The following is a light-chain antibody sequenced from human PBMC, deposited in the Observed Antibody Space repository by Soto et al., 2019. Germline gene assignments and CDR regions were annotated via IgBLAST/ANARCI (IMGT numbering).Light chain of an antibody. CDR1: SSNIGAGYD. Sequence: QLVLTQPPSVSGAPGQRVTISCTGSSSNIGAGYDVHWYQQLPGTAPKLLIYGNNNRPSGVPDRFSGSKSGTSASLAITGLQAEDEAEYHCQSYDSSLSGSGVFGGGTKLTVL. J-gene: IGLJ2*01. CDR3: QSYDSSLSGSGV. CDR2: GNN. V-gene: IGLV1-40*01.